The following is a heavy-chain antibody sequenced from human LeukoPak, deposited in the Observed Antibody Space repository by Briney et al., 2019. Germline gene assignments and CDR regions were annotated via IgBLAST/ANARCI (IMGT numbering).Heavy chain of an antibody. CDR3: ARKSSGHYPFDC. CDR1: GFTFSTYT. V-gene: IGHV3-23*01. D-gene: IGHD3-22*01. CDR2: ISPSGDIT. Sequence: GGSLRLSCAASGFTFSTYTMSWVRQRPGKGLEWVSTISPSGDITQYADSVKGHFTISRDNSESTRFLQMTSLRAEDTAVYYCARKSSGHYPFDCWGQGTLVTVSS. J-gene: IGHJ4*02.